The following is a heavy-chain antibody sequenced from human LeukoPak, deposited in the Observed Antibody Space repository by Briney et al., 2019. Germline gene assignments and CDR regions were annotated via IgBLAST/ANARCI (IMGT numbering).Heavy chain of an antibody. D-gene: IGHD6-25*01. J-gene: IGHJ4*02. CDR1: GGSISSSSYY. CDR3: ARVRIAAPLDY. V-gene: IGHV4-39*01. CDR2: IYYSGST. Sequence: PSETLSLTCTVSGGSISSSSYYWGWIRQPPGKGLEWIGSIYYSGSTYYNPSLKSRVTISVDTSKNQFSLKLSSVTAADTAVYYCARVRIAAPLDYWGQGTLVTVSS.